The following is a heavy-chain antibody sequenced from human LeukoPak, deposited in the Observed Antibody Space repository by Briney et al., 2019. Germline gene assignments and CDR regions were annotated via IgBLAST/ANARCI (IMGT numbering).Heavy chain of an antibody. CDR3: AREGAYSSGYYYVRRNWFDP. D-gene: IGHD3-22*01. CDR1: GFTFSTYS. J-gene: IGHJ5*02. V-gene: IGHV3-21*01. Sequence: PGGSLRLSCAASGFTFSTYSMNWVRQAPGKDLEWVSSISGSSNYIYYSDSVKGRFTISRDNAKNSLYLQMNSLRAEDTAEYYCAREGAYSSGYYYVRRNWFDPWGQGTLVTVSS. CDR2: ISGSSNYI.